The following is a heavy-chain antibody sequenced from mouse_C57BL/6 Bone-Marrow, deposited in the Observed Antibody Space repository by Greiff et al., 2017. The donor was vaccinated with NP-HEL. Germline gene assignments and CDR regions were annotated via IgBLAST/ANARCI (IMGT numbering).Heavy chain of an antibody. V-gene: IGHV1-81*01. J-gene: IGHJ4*01. D-gene: IGHD1-1*01. CDR2: IYPRSGNT. CDR1: GYTFTSYG. CDR3: ARRKITTVVEGYYTMDY. Sequence: VKLMESGAELARPGASVKLSCKASGYTFTSYGISWVKQRTGQGLEWIGEIYPRSGNTYYNEKFKGKATLTADKSSSTAYMELRSLTSEDSAVYFCARRKITTVVEGYYTMDYWGQGTSVTVSS.